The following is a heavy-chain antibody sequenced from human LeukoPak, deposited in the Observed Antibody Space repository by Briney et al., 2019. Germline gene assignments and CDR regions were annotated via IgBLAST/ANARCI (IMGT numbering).Heavy chain of an antibody. CDR2: IKQDGSET. CDR3: ANGDGFDY. Sequence: GGSLRLSCATSGFTFSTYWMSWVRQAPGKGLEWVANIKQDGSETYYADSVKGRFTIFRDNAKNSLYLQMDSLRVEDTAVYYCANGDGFDYWGQGTLVIVS. J-gene: IGHJ4*02. D-gene: IGHD5-24*01. CDR1: GFTFSTYW. V-gene: IGHV3-7*01.